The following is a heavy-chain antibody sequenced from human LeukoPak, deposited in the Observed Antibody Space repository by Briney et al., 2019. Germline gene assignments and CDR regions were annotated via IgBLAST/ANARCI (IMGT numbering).Heavy chain of an antibody. CDR1: GGTFSSYA. V-gene: IGHV1-69*13. Sequence: GASVKVSCKASGGTFSSYAISWVRQAPGQGLEWMGGIIPIFGTANYAQKFQGRVTITADESTSTAYMELSSLRSEDTAVYYCARDKVRRGYFDYWGQGTLVTVSS. CDR3: ARDKVRRGYFDY. CDR2: IIPIFGTA. J-gene: IGHJ4*02. D-gene: IGHD1-14*01.